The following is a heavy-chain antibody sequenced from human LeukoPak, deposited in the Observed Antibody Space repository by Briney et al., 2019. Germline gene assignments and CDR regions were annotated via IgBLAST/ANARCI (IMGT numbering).Heavy chain of an antibody. V-gene: IGHV4-39*01. CDR1: GGSVRSSSYY. Sequence: SETLSLTCTVSGGSVRSSSYYWGWIRQPPGKGLEWIGSIYYSGSTNYKPSLRSRVTISVDTSKNQFSLKLSSVTAADTAVYYCARHAGSYYTYNFDYWGQGTLVTVSS. J-gene: IGHJ4*02. CDR3: ARHAGSYYTYNFDY. D-gene: IGHD3-22*01. CDR2: IYYSGST.